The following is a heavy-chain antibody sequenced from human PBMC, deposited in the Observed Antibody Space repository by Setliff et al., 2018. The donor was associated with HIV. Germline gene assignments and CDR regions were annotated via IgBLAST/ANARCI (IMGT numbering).Heavy chain of an antibody. CDR2: IVVGSGNT. CDR1: GFTFTTST. V-gene: IGHV1-58*02. CDR3: AAGNYGDYGRFDY. Sequence: SVKVSCKTSGFTFTTSTMQWVRQARGQRIEWIGWIVVGSGNTNYAQKFQERVTITRDMSTNTAYMELSSLRFEDAAVYYCAAGNYGDYGRFDYWGQGSLVTVSS. D-gene: IGHD4-17*01. J-gene: IGHJ4*02.